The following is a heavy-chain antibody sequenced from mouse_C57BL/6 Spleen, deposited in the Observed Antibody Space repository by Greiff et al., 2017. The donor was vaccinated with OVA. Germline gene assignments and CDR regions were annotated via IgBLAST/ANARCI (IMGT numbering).Heavy chain of an antibody. Sequence: QVQLQQPGAELVKPGASVKMSCKASGYTFTSYWITWVKQRPGQGLEWIGDIYPGSGSNNYNEKFKSKATLTVDTSSSTAYMQLSSLTSEDSAVYYCARGGDWDAWFAYWGQGTLVTVSA. CDR3: ARGGDWDAWFAY. J-gene: IGHJ3*01. CDR2: IYPGSGSN. CDR1: GYTFTSYW. V-gene: IGHV1-55*01. D-gene: IGHD2-13*01.